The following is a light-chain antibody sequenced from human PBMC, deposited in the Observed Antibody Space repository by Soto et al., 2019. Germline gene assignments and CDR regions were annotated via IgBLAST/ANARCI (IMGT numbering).Light chain of an antibody. Sequence: DIQMTQSPSSLSASVGERVTITCRASQSISSYLNWYQQKPGKAPKLLIYAASSLQSGVPSRFSGSGSGTDFTFTISSLQPEDFATYYCQQSYSTPITFGQGTRLEIK. V-gene: IGKV1-39*01. CDR1: QSISSY. CDR3: QQSYSTPIT. CDR2: AAS. J-gene: IGKJ5*01.